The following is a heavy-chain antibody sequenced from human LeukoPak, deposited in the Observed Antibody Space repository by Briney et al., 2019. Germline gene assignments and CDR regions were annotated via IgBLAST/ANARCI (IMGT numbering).Heavy chain of an antibody. CDR1: GFTFSSYG. D-gene: IGHD2-21*02. V-gene: IGHV3-33*01. CDR2: IWYDGTNK. CDR3: ARIGGDRHPIEY. Sequence: PGGSLRLSCAASGFTFSSYGMHWVRQAPGKGLEWGAVIWYDGTNKYYADSVKGRFTISRDNSKNTLYLQMNSLRAEDTAVYYCARIGGDRHPIEYWGQGTLVTVSS. J-gene: IGHJ4*02.